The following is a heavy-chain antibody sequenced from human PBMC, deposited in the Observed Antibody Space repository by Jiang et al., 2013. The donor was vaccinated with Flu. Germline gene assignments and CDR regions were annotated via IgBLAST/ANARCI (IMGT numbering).Heavy chain of an antibody. CDR2: IYYSGST. J-gene: IGHJ6*02. D-gene: IGHD3-22*01. Sequence: GLVKPSETLSLTCTVSGGSISSYYWSWIRQPPGKGLEWIGYIYYSGSTNYNPSLKSRVTISVDKSKNQFSLRLSSVTAADTAVYYCAKDLNGYHTYNSYGMDVWGQGTMVTVSS. CDR3: AKDLNGYHTYNSYGMDV. V-gene: IGHV4-59*12. CDR1: GGSISSYY.